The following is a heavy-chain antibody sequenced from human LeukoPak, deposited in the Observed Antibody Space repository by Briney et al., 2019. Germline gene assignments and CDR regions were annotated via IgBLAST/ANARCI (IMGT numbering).Heavy chain of an antibody. Sequence: GGTLRLSCAASGFTFSSFGMSWVRQAPGKGLEWVSAISSTGGTAYYADSVKGRFTISRDNSKNTLYLHMNSLRAEDTAVYYCAKVGGYCSGGSCYVYYYYMDVWGKGTTVTISS. D-gene: IGHD2-15*01. V-gene: IGHV3-23*01. CDR2: ISSTGGTA. CDR1: GFTFSSFG. CDR3: AKVGGYCSGGSCYVYYYYMDV. J-gene: IGHJ6*03.